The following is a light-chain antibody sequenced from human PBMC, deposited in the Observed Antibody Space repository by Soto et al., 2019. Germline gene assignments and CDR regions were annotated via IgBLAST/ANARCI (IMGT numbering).Light chain of an antibody. CDR2: DVS. V-gene: IGLV2-11*01. Sequence: SVLTQPRSVSGSPGQSVTLSCTGTSSDVGGYNYVSWYQQHPGKAPKVMIYDVSKRPSGVPDRFSGSRSGNMASLTISGLQAEDEADYYCCAYAGRYTYVFGTGTKVTVL. CDR1: SSDVGGYNY. CDR3: CAYAGRYTYV. J-gene: IGLJ1*01.